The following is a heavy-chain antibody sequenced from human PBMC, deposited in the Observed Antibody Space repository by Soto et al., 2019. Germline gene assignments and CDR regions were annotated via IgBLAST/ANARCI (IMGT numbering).Heavy chain of an antibody. CDR1: GFTFSSYG. J-gene: IGHJ3*02. CDR3: AKDLGRFDYGDAFDI. V-gene: IGHV3-30*18. CDR2: ISYDGSNK. D-gene: IGHD4-17*01. Sequence: ESGGGVVQPGRSLRLSCAASGFTFSSYGMHWVRQAPGKGLEWVAVISYDGSNKYYADSVKGRFTISRDNSKNTLYLQMNSLRAEDTAVYYCAKDLGRFDYGDAFDIWGQGTMVTVSS.